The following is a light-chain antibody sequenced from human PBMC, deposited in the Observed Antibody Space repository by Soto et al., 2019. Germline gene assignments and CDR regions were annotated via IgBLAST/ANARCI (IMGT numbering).Light chain of an antibody. Sequence: QLVLTQSSSASASLGSSVKLTCTLSSGHSSYIIAWHQQQPGKAPRYLMKVEGSGSFNKGSGVPDRFSGYRSGADRYLTIFNLQFEDEADYYCETWDRNTWVFGGGTKLTVL. V-gene: IGLV4-60*02. CDR1: SGHSSYI. CDR2: VEGSGSF. CDR3: ETWDRNTWV. J-gene: IGLJ3*02.